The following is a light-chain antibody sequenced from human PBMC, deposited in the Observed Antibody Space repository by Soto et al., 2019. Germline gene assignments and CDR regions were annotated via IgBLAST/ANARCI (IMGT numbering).Light chain of an antibody. Sequence: EIVMTQSPATLAVSPGERGTLSCRASQSVCINVAWYQQKPGQAPRLLIYGASSRATGVAARFSGRGSGTEFTLTIASLQSEDSAVYFCQQYNNWPRTFGQGTKVDIK. CDR2: GAS. V-gene: IGKV3-15*01. CDR3: QQYNNWPRT. CDR1: QSVCIN. J-gene: IGKJ1*01.